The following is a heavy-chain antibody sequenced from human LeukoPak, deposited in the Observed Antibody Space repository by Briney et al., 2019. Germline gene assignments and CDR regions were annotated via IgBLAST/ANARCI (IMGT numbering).Heavy chain of an antibody. J-gene: IGHJ5*02. D-gene: IGHD6-13*01. CDR3: ARERGIAAAGATLAP. CDR2: IWYDGSNK. Sequence: GGSLRLSCAASGFTFSSYGMHWVRQAPGKGLEWVAVIWYDGSNKYCADSVKGRFTISRDNSKNTLYLQMNSLRAEDTAVYYCARERGIAAAGATLAPWGQGTLVTVSS. V-gene: IGHV3-33*01. CDR1: GFTFSSYG.